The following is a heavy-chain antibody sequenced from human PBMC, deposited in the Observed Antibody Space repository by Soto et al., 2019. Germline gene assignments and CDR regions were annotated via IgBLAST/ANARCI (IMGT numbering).Heavy chain of an antibody. V-gene: IGHV4-31*03. J-gene: IGHJ5*02. CDR1: GGSISSGGYY. Sequence: QVQLQESGPGLVKPSQTLSLTCTVSGGSISSGGYYWSWIRQHPGKGLEWIGYIYYSGSTYYNPSLKSRGTISVDTAKNHFSLKLSSVIAADTAVYFCARDQDGGWFDPWGQGTLVTVSS. CDR3: ARDQDGGWFDP. CDR2: IYYSGST. D-gene: IGHD3-10*01.